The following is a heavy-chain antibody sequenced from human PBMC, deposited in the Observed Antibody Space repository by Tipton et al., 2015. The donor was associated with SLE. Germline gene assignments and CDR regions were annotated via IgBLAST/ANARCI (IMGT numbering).Heavy chain of an antibody. D-gene: IGHD4-17*01. V-gene: IGHV4-34*01. Sequence: TLSLTCAVYGGSFSAYYWSWIRQPPGKGLEWIGEINHSGSTNYNPSLKSRVTISVDTSKNQFSLNLSSVTAADTAVYYCAKDRNNYGDSYFDYWGQGTLVTVSS. CDR1: GGSFSAYY. CDR2: INHSGST. J-gene: IGHJ4*02. CDR3: AKDRNNYGDSYFDY.